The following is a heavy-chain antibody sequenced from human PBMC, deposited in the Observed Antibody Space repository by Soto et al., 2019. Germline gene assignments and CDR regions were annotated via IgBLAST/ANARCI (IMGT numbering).Heavy chain of an antibody. CDR3: VRERIGNYGSGFD. D-gene: IGHD3-10*01. CDR1: GFTFSDHP. CDR2: ITSGGRYV. J-gene: IGHJ4*02. Sequence: GGSLRLSCAASGFTFSDHPMIWVRQVPGEGLEWVSSITSGGRYVYYADSVKGRFIISRDNAEKSLYLQMNSLSAEDTAVYYCVRERIGNYGSGFDCGQGPLVTVYS. V-gene: IGHV3-21*01.